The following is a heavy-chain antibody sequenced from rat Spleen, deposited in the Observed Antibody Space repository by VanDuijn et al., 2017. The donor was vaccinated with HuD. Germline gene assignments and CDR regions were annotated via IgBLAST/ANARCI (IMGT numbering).Heavy chain of an antibody. Sequence: EVQLVESGGGLVQPVRSTKLSCAASGFTFTNYYMAWVRQAPTRGLEWVASISTGGGNTYYPDSVKGRFTISRDNAENTVYLQMNSLRSEDTATYYCAKEGGGYTFAYWGQGTLVTVSS. V-gene: IGHV5-25*01. CDR1: GFTFTNYY. D-gene: IGHD1-11*01. CDR3: AKEGGGYTFAY. J-gene: IGHJ3*01. CDR2: ISTGGGNT.